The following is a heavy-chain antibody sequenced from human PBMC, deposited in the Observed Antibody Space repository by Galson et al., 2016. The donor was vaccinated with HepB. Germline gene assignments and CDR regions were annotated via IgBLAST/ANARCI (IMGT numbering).Heavy chain of an antibody. V-gene: IGHV4-59*01. Sequence: ETLSLTCTVSGGSISSYYWSWIRQPPGKGLEWIGYIYYSGSTNYNPSLKSRVTISLDTSKNQFSLKLTSVTAADTAVYYCARALASSGYYPDYWGQGSLVTVSS. CDR1: GGSISSYY. CDR3: ARALASSGYYPDY. CDR2: IYYSGST. J-gene: IGHJ4*02. D-gene: IGHD3-22*01.